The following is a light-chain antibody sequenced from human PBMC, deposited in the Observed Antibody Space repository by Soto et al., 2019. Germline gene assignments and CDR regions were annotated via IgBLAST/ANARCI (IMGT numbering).Light chain of an antibody. CDR1: QSVSNY. Sequence: EIVLTQSAGTLSLSTGGRATLSCRASQSVSNYLAWYQRKPGQAPRLLIYGASSRATGIPDRFSGSGSGTDFTLTISRLEPEDFAVYYCHQYGGSPQTFGQGTKV. CDR3: HQYGGSPQT. J-gene: IGKJ1*01. V-gene: IGKV3-20*01. CDR2: GAS.